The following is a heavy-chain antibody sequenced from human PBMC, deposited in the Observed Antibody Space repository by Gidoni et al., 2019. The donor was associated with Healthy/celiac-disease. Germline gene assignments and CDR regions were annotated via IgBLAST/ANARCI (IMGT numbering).Heavy chain of an antibody. D-gene: IGHD2-21*01. CDR3: ARGWCLDQTNCYYFDY. V-gene: IGHV1-69*04. CDR1: GGTFSSYA. Sequence: QVQLVQSGAEVKKPGSSVQVSCKASGGTFSSYAISWVRQAPGQGLEWMGRIIPILGIANYAQKFQGRVTITADKSTNTTYMELSSLRSEDTAVYYCARGWCLDQTNCYYFDYWGQGTLVTVSS. J-gene: IGHJ4*02. CDR2: IIPILGIA.